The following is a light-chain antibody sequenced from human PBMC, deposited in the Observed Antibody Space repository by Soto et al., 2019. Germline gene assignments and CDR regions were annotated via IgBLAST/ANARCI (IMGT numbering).Light chain of an antibody. Sequence: QSVLAQPASVSGSPGQSITISCTGTSSDVGYFDYVSWYQQHPGKATKLMIFDVSDRSSGVSDRFSGSKSGNTASLTISGLQAEDEADYFCSSYASGSTHVLFGGGTKLTVL. J-gene: IGLJ3*02. CDR1: SSDVGYFDY. V-gene: IGLV2-14*03. CDR3: SSYASGSTHVL. CDR2: DVS.